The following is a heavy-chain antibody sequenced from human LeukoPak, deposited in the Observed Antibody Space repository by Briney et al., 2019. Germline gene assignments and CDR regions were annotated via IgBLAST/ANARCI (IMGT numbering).Heavy chain of an antibody. Sequence: QPGGSLRLSCAASGFTFSRHWMHWVRQAPGKGLEWVSRIKTDGTNTIYADFVEGRFTISRDSARNTLYLQMSSLRAGDTAVYYCGGSEDGYIDYWGQGTLVTVSS. J-gene: IGHJ4*02. CDR1: GFTFSRHW. D-gene: IGHD5-24*01. V-gene: IGHV3-74*01. CDR2: IKTDGTNT. CDR3: GGSEDGYIDY.